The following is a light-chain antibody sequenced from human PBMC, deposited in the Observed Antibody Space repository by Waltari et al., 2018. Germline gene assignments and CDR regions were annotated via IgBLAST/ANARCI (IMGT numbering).Light chain of an antibody. J-gene: IGLJ2*01. CDR2: GQN. Sequence: SSELTQDPTVSVALGQTVRITCQGDSLRRYYPSWYQQRPGQAPFLVPYGQNSRPSGIPDRFSGSISGNTASLTITGAQAEDEADYYCHSRDSSSTRFFGGGTRLTV. CDR1: SLRRYY. V-gene: IGLV3-19*01. CDR3: HSRDSSSTRF.